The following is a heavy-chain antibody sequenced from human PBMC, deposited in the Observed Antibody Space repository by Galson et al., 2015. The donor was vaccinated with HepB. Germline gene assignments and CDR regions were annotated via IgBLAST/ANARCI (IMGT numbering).Heavy chain of an antibody. V-gene: IGHV3-23*01. Sequence: SLRLSCAASGFTFSSYAMSWVRQAPGKGLKWVSTISGSGGSTYYADSVKGRFTISRDNSKNTLYLQMNSLRAEDTAVYYCAKRWDWWSTGAFDIWGQGTMVTVSA. CDR3: AKRWDWWSTGAFDI. J-gene: IGHJ3*02. D-gene: IGHD2-15*01. CDR2: ISGSGGST. CDR1: GFTFSSYA.